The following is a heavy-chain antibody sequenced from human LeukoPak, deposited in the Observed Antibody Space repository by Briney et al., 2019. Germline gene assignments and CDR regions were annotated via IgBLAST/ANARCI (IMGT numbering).Heavy chain of an antibody. J-gene: IGHJ5*02. V-gene: IGHV3-21*01. CDR1: GFTFSSYS. Sequence: PGGSLRLSCAASGFTFSSYSMNWVRQAPGKGLEWVSSISSSSSYIYYADSVKGRFTISRDNAKNSLYLQMNSLRAEDTAVYYCARDGDTIFNHRFDPWGQGTLVTVSS. D-gene: IGHD3-3*01. CDR3: ARDGDTIFNHRFDP. CDR2: ISSSSSYI.